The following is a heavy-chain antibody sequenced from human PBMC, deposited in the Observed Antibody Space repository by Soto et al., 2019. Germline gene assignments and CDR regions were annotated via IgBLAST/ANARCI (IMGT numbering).Heavy chain of an antibody. V-gene: IGHV3-74*01. D-gene: IGHD3-3*01. CDR3: ARGLFLDY. CDR1: GFTFSNYW. Sequence: EVQLVESGGGLVQPGGSLRLSCATSGFTFSNYWMHWVRQAPGKGPVWVSRINEDESNTNYADSVKGRFTISRDNAKITLYLQMNSLRAEDTAVYYCARGLFLDYWGQGTRVTVSS. J-gene: IGHJ4*02. CDR2: INEDESNT.